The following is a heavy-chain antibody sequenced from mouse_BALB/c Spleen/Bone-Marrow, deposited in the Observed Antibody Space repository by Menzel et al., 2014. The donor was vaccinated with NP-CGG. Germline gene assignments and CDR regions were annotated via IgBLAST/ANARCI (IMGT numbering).Heavy chain of an antibody. D-gene: IGHD2-2*01. V-gene: IGHV1S56*01. Sequence: VQLQQSGPELVKPGASVRISCKASGYTFTSYYIHRVKRRPGQGLEWIGWIYPGNVNTKYNEKFKGKATLTADKSSSTAYMQLSSLTSEDSAVYSCARSRWDGYDDYAMDYWGQGTSVTVSS. CDR1: GYTFTSYY. CDR3: ARSRWDGYDDYAMDY. J-gene: IGHJ4*01. CDR2: IYPGNVNT.